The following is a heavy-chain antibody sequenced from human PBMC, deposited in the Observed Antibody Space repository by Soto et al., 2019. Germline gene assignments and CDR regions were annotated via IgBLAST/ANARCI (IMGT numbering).Heavy chain of an antibody. J-gene: IGHJ3*01. CDR1: GFTFSSFA. CDR2: ISGSGGGT. D-gene: IGHD3-16*01. CDR3: AKLGVAGTYDAFDV. V-gene: IGHV3-23*01. Sequence: PGGSLRLSCAASGFTFSSFAMSWVRQAPGKGLEWVSAISGSGGGTYYADSVKGRVTISRDNSKNTLSLQMNSLRAEDTAVYYCAKLGVAGTYDAFDVWGRGAMVTVSS.